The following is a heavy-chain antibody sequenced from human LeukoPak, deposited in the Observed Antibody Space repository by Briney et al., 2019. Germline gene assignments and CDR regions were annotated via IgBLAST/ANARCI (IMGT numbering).Heavy chain of an antibody. J-gene: IGHJ3*02. Sequence: GSLRLSCAASGFTVGSNYMNWVRQAPGKGLEWIGFLYYSGSTNYNPSLKSRVTMSVDASKKQFSLKLTSVTAADTAVYYCAAIRHYDSLAGAFDIWGQGTMVTVSS. V-gene: IGHV4-59*02. CDR3: AAIRHYDSLAGAFDI. CDR2: LYYSGST. D-gene: IGHD3-22*01. CDR1: GFTVGSNY.